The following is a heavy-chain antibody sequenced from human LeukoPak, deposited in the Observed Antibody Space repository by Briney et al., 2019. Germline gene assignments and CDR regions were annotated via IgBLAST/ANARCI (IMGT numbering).Heavy chain of an antibody. CDR1: GFTVSSNY. V-gene: IGHV3-53*05. CDR3: ARVTPISYHSSFDI. CDR2: IYSGGST. Sequence: GGSLRLSCAASGFTVSSNYMSWVRQAPGKGLEWVSVIYSGGSTYYADSVKGRFTISRDNSKNTLFLQMNSLRAEDTAVYYCARVTPISYHSSFDIWGQGTRVTVSS. D-gene: IGHD3-22*01. J-gene: IGHJ3*02.